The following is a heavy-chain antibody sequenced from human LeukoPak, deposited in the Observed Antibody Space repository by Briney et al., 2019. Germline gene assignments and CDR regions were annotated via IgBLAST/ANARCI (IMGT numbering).Heavy chain of an antibody. V-gene: IGHV1-8*03. CDR3: ARALYSGSYFYYFDY. Sequence: ASVKVSCKASGYTFTGYYMHWVRQAPGQGLEWMGWMNPNSGNTGYAQKFQGRVTITRNTSISTAYMELSSLRSEDTAVYYCARALYSGSYFYYFDYWGQGTLVTVSS. J-gene: IGHJ4*02. CDR2: MNPNSGNT. CDR1: GYTFTGYY. D-gene: IGHD1-26*01.